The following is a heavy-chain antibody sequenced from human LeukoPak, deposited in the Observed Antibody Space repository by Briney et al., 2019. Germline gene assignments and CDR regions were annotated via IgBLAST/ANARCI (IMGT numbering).Heavy chain of an antibody. CDR1: GFKFDDYT. J-gene: IGHJ4*02. D-gene: IGHD1-26*01. CDR3: AKDFQGIVGATQIDF. V-gene: IGHV3-43*01. CDR2: ISWNSDYT. Sequence: GSLRLSCAASGFKFDDYTMHWVRRAPEKGLEWVSLISWNSDYTSYAESVKRRFTISRDNSKNSLYLRMNSLRTEDTAFYYCAKDFQGIVGATQIDFWGQGTLVTVSS.